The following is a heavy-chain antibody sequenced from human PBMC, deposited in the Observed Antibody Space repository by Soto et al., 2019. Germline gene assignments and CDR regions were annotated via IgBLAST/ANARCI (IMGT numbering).Heavy chain of an antibody. V-gene: IGHV4-39*01. Sequence: SETLSLTRTVSGGSISSSSYYWGWNRQPPGKGLEWIGSIYYSGSTYYNPSLKSRVTISVDTSKNQFSLKLSSVTAADTAVYYCASYGSGSYPYYYYGMDVWGQGTTVTVSS. CDR2: IYYSGST. CDR1: GGSISSSSYY. CDR3: ASYGSGSYPYYYYGMDV. J-gene: IGHJ6*02. D-gene: IGHD3-10*01.